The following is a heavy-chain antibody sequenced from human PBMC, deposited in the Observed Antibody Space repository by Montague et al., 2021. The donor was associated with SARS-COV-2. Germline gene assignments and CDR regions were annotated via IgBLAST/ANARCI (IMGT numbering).Heavy chain of an antibody. CDR1: GGSFSTYY. D-gene: IGHD6-19*01. CDR3: ARGSRQWLVRPPHYYYFDY. V-gene: IGHV4-34*01. CDR2: INHSGST. J-gene: IGHJ4*02. Sequence: SETLSLTCAVYGGSFSTYYWAWTRQPPGKGLEWIGEINHSGSTNYNPSLKSRVTTSVDTSKNQFSLKLSSVTAADTAVYYCARGSRQWLVRPPHYYYFDYWGQGTLVTVSS.